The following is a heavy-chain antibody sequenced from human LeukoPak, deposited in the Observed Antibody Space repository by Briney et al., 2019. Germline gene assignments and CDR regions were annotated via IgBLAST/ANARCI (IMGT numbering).Heavy chain of an antibody. CDR2: IYYSGST. Sequence: SETLSLTCTVSGGSISSSSYYWGWIRQPPGKGLEWIGSIYYSGSTYYNPSLRSRVTISVDTSKNQFSLKLSSVTAADTAVYYCARGYGDYVPEYFQHWGQGTLVTVSS. D-gene: IGHD4-17*01. CDR3: ARGYGDYVPEYFQH. J-gene: IGHJ1*01. V-gene: IGHV4-39*07. CDR1: GGSISSSSYY.